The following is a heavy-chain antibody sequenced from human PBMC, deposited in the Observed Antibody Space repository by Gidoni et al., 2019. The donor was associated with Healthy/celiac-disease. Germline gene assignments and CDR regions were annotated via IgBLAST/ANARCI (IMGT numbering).Heavy chain of an antibody. V-gene: IGHV1-45*02. J-gene: IGHJ6*02. CDR3: ASSPPAYYYGMDV. D-gene: IGHD2-2*01. Sequence: QMQLVQSGAEVKKTGSSVQVSCKASGYTFTYRYLHWVRQASGQALEWMGWITPFNGNTNYAQKFQDRVTITRDRSMSTAYMELSSLRSEDAAMYYCASSPPAYYYGMDVWGQGTTVTVSS. CDR1: GYTFTYRY. CDR2: ITPFNGNT.